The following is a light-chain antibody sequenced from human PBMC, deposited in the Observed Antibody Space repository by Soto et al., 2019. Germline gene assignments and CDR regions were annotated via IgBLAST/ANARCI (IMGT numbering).Light chain of an antibody. CDR1: QNIDIY. J-gene: IGKJ2*01. CDR3: HQSYITPPA. Sequence: DVQMTQSPSSLSASVGDRVTITCRASQNIDIYLNWYQQKPGRPPTLLIYTTSRLQSVVPTRFSGSGSGTDFTLTISHLQPEDFATYSCHQSYITPPAFGQGTKVDI. CDR2: TTS. V-gene: IGKV1-39*01.